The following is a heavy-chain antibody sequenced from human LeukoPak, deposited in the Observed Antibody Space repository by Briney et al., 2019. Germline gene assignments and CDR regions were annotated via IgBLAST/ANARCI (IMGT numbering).Heavy chain of an antibody. D-gene: IGHD6-6*01. CDR3: ARHSSSSSGYYFDY. J-gene: IGHJ4*02. CDR2: IYYSGST. CDR1: GGSISSYY. V-gene: IGHV4-59*08. Sequence: SETLSLTCTVSGGSISSYYWSWIRQPPGKGLEWIGYIYYSGSTNYNPSLKSRVTISVDTYKNQFSLKLSSVTAADTAVYYCARHSSSSSGYYFDYWGQGTLVTVSS.